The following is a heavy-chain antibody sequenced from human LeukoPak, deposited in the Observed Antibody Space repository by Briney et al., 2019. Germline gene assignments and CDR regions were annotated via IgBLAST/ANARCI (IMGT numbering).Heavy chain of an antibody. CDR3: AKLDSSGWSRPFDY. Sequence: GGSRRLSCAASGFTFSSYAMHWVRQAPGKGLEWVAVMSHDGSNKYYGDSVKGRFTISRDNSKNTLYLQMNSLRAEDTAVYYCAKLDSSGWSRPFDYWGQGTLVTVSS. D-gene: IGHD6-19*01. CDR2: MSHDGSNK. V-gene: IGHV3-30*18. CDR1: GFTFSSYA. J-gene: IGHJ4*02.